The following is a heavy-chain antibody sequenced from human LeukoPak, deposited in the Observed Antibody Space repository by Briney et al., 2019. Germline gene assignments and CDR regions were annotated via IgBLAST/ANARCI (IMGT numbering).Heavy chain of an antibody. CDR3: AKTTRPLGALDH. J-gene: IGHJ4*02. V-gene: IGHV3-23*01. D-gene: IGHD1-26*01. CDR1: GFTVSRNS. CDR2: ITDTGGGT. Sequence: GGSLRLSCAASGFTVSRNSMSWVRQAPGKGLEWVSGITDTGGGTKSADSVKGRFTISRDNSKNTVYLQMNSLRDEDTAIYYCAKTTRPLGALDHWGQGTLVTVSS.